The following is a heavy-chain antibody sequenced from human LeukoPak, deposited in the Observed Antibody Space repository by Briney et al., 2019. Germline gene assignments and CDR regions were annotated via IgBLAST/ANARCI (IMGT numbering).Heavy chain of an antibody. CDR2: IYSGGST. V-gene: IGHV3-53*01. CDR3: ACSKRWLAFDY. D-gene: IGHD6-19*01. J-gene: IGHJ4*02. CDR1: GFTVSSNY. Sequence: GGSLRLSCAASGFTVSSNYMSWVRQAPGKVLEWVSVIYSGGSTYYADSVKGRFTISRDNSKNTLYLQMNSLRAEDTAVYYCACSKRWLAFDYWGQGTLVTVSS.